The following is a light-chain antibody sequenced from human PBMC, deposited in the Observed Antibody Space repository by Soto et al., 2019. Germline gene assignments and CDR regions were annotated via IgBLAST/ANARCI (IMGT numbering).Light chain of an antibody. Sequence: EIVLTQSPDTLSLSPGERGTLSCRASQSVTSNSLAWYQQKAGRAPRLLIYGASTRATGIPDRFRGSGSGADFTLTISSLEPEDFAVYVCQQYGSSPQTFGQGTKVDIK. CDR1: QSVTSNS. V-gene: IGKV3-20*01. CDR2: GAS. CDR3: QQYGSSPQT. J-gene: IGKJ1*01.